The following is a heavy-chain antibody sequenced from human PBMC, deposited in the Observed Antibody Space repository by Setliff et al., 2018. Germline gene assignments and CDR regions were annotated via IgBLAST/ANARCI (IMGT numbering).Heavy chain of an antibody. V-gene: IGHV3-33*08. CDR3: ARTCSGSGCYAGLES. Sequence: GGSLRLSCAASGFSFSTYRMHWVRQAPGKGMEWVAVIWDDGGNKYHADSVKGRFTISRDNSKNTLYLQMNSLRPEDTAVYYCARTCSGSGCYAGLESWGQGTPVTVSS. D-gene: IGHD2-15*01. CDR1: GFSFSTYR. CDR2: IWDDGGNK. J-gene: IGHJ4*02.